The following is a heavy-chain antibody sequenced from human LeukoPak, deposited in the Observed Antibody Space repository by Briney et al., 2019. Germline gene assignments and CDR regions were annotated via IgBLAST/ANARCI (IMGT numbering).Heavy chain of an antibody. Sequence: SQTLSLTCTVSGGSISSGDYYWSWIRQPPGKGLEWIGYIYYSGSTYYNPSLKSRVTISVDTSKNQFSLKLSSVTAADTAVYYCARGLLYCSSTSCHNNWFDPWGQGTLVTVSS. CDR1: GGSISSGDYY. J-gene: IGHJ5*02. D-gene: IGHD2-2*01. CDR3: ARGLLYCSSTSCHNNWFDP. V-gene: IGHV4-30-4*08. CDR2: IYYSGST.